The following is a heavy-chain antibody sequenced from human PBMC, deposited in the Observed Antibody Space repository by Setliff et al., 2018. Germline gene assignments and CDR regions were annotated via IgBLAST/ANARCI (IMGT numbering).Heavy chain of an antibody. CDR1: GGPINSDRYY. V-gene: IGHV4-39*01. Sequence: SETLSLTCTVSGGPINSDRYYWGWIRQPPGKGLEWIGSVDYSGNTYHNPSLKSRVTMSIDTSKNQFSLNLNSVTAADTAVYYCARQPYSTTYYYYYYYMDVWGKGTTVTVSS. CDR2: VDYSGNT. D-gene: IGHD6-13*01. CDR3: ARQPYSTTYYYYYYYMDV. J-gene: IGHJ6*03.